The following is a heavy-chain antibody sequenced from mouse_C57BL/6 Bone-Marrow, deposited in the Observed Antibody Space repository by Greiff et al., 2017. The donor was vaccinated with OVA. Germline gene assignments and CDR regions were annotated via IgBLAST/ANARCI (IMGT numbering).Heavy chain of an antibody. D-gene: IGHD2-1*01. J-gene: IGHJ4*01. CDR2: ISSGGSYT. V-gene: IGHV5-6*02. CDR3: ARRGNYGGAMDY. Sequence: EVKLVESGGDLVKPGGSLKLSCAASGFTFSSYGMSWVRQTPDKRLEWVATISSGGSYTYYPDSVKGRFTISRDNAKNTLYLQMSSLKSEDTAMYYGARRGNYGGAMDYWGQGTSVTVSS. CDR1: GFTFSSYG.